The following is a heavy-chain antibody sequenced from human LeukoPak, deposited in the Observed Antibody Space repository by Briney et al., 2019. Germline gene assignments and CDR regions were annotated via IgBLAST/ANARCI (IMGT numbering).Heavy chain of an antibody. CDR1: GFIFSDYG. J-gene: IGHJ4*02. CDR2: IRYDGNNK. D-gene: IGHD3-16*01. V-gene: IGHV3-30*02. CDR3: ANIPNSFGPDY. Sequence: PGGSLRLSCAASGFIFSDYGMHWVRQAPGKGLEWVAFIRYDGNNKYYAASVKGRFTISRDNSKNTLYLQVNSLRAEDTAVYYYANIPNSFGPDYWGQGSLVTVSS.